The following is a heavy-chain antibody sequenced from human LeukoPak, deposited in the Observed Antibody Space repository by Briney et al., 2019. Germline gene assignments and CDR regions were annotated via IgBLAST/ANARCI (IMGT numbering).Heavy chain of an antibody. D-gene: IGHD2-21*02. V-gene: IGHV3-21*03. J-gene: IGHJ4*02. Sequence: GGSLRLSCAASGFTASSNYMSWVRQAPGKGLEWVSSISSSSSYIYYADSVKGRFTISRDNAKNSLYLQMNSLRAEDTAVYYCARDRAGVTPGYFDYWGQGTLVTVSS. CDR3: ARDRAGVTPGYFDY. CDR1: GFTASSNY. CDR2: ISSSSSYI.